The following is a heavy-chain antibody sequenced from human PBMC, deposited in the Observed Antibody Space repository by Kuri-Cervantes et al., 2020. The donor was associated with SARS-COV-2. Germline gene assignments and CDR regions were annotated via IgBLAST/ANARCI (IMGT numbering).Heavy chain of an antibody. CDR1: GESFIGYY. V-gene: IGHV4-59*01. CDR2: IYYSGST. Sequence: ESLKISCAVYGESFIGYYWSWIRQPPGKGLEWIGYIYYSGSTNYNPSLKSRVTISVDTSKNQFSLELSSVTAADTAVYYCARGPLFDDFGLSTWGQGTLVTVSS. J-gene: IGHJ5*02. D-gene: IGHD3/OR15-3a*01. CDR3: ARGPLFDDFGLST.